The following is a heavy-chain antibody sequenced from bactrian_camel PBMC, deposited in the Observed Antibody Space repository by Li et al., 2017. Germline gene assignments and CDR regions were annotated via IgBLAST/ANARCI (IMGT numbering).Heavy chain of an antibody. D-gene: IGHD6*01. CDR1: GSPQVREC. CDR2: ISGDGSK. J-gene: IGHJ4*01. Sequence: HVQLVESGGGSVQAGGSLKLSCGISGSPQVRECMGWYRQAPGQEREQVSRISGDGSKTYADSVKGRFIISQQKGKNTLSLQMNALITEDTAMYYCSKGWRMTGIQGLGAPPGQGTQVTVS. V-gene: IGHV3S55*01.